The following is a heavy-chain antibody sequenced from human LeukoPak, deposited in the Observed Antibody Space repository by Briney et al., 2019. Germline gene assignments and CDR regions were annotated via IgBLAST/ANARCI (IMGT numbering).Heavy chain of an antibody. CDR1: GFSFRSYW. D-gene: IGHD3-22*01. V-gene: IGHV3-7*01. J-gene: IGHJ4*02. CDR3: AREFRDYYDSSGNFDC. Sequence: GSLRLSCSASGFSFRSYWMTWVRQAPGKGLEWVANINQDGSEKFYVDSVKGQFTISRDNAKNSLYLQMNILRAEDTAVYYCAREFRDYYDSSGNFDCWGQGTLVTVSS. CDR2: INQDGSEK.